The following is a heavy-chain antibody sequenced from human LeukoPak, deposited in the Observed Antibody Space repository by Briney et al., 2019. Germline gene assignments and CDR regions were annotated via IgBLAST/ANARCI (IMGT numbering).Heavy chain of an antibody. CDR2: INPSGGST. Sequence: GASVKVSCKASGYTFTSYYMHWVRQAPGQGLEWMGIINPSGGSTSYAQKFQGRVTMTRDTSTSIVYMELSSLRSEDTAVYYCARDDYAYYYGSGSYYNVGWFDPWGQGTLVTVSS. CDR1: GYTFTSYY. J-gene: IGHJ5*02. D-gene: IGHD3-10*01. V-gene: IGHV1-46*01. CDR3: ARDDYAYYYGSGSYYNVGWFDP.